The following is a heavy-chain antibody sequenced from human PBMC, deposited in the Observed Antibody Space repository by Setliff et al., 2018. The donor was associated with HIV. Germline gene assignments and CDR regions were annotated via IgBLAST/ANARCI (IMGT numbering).Heavy chain of an antibody. J-gene: IGHJ6*02. CDR2: ISASGTDT. Sequence: GGSLRLSCVASGFNFSNSAMSWVRHAAGKGLEWVSAISASGTDTFYTDAVKGRFTISRDKSKNTLSLQMNSLRVEDTAIYYCARKLRPGHGVDVWGQGTTVTVSS. V-gene: IGHV3-23*01. D-gene: IGHD3-10*01. CDR3: ARKLRPGHGVDV. CDR1: GFNFSNSA.